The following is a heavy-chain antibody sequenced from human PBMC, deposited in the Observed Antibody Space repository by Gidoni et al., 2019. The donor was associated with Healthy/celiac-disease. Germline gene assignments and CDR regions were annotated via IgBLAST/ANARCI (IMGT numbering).Heavy chain of an antibody. CDR3: ARHPYCSSTSCYEGGWFDP. J-gene: IGHJ5*02. CDR1: GSSFTRYW. V-gene: IGHV5-51*01. D-gene: IGHD2-2*01. Sequence: EVQLVQSGAGVKKHGESLKISCKGSGSSFTRYWTGWVRQMPGKARERMGIIYPGDSDTRYSPSFQGQVTISADKSISTAYLQWSSLKASDTAMYYCARHPYCSSTSCYEGGWFDPWGQGTLVTVSS. CDR2: IYPGDSDT.